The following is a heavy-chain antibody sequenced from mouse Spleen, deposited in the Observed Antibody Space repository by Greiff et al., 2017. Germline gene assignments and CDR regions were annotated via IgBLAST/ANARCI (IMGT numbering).Heavy chain of an antibody. CDR3: ARDHYYGSAFAY. Sequence: QVQLQQSGAELVRPGTSVKVSCKASGYAFTNYLIEWVKQRPGQGLEWIGVINPGSGGTNYNEKFKGKATLTADKSSSTAYMQLSSLTSEDSAVYFCARDHYYGSAFAYWGQGTLVTVSA. CDR1: GYAFTNYL. J-gene: IGHJ3*01. V-gene: IGHV1-54*01. CDR2: INPGSGGT. D-gene: IGHD1-1*01.